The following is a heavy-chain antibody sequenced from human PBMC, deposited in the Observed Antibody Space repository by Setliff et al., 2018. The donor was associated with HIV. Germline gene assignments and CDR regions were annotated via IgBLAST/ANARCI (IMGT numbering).Heavy chain of an antibody. CDR2: IYNSGYS. J-gene: IGHJ6*03. V-gene: IGHV4-59*12. Sequence: SETLSLTCKVSGASISSYYWSWVRQPPGKGLEWIGYIYNSGYSNSKPSLKSRVTMSLDTSKNQFSLKLTSVTAADTAVYYCVRGYCSSTTCYDDYYYMDVWGKGSTVTVSS. D-gene: IGHD2-2*01. CDR1: GASISSYY. CDR3: VRGYCSSTTCYDDYYYMDV.